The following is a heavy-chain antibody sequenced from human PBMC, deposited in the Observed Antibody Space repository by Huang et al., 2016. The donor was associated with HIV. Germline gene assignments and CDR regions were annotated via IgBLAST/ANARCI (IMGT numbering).Heavy chain of an antibody. CDR2: ISWNDEK. V-gene: IGHV2-5*01. J-gene: IGHJ3*02. D-gene: IGHD3-3*01. Sequence: QITLKESGPALVKPSQTLTLTCSVSGFSLTTSGVGVGWIRQPPGKALEWLALISWNDEKRYNPLLRNMLSITRDTSKSQLVLRLTNVNPVDTATYHCAHRYMTPSVRSGFDAFDIWGQGTMVAVSS. CDR1: GFSLTTSGVG. CDR3: AHRYMTPSVRSGFDAFDI.